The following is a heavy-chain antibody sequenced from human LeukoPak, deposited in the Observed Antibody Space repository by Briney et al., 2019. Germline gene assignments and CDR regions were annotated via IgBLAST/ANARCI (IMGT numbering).Heavy chain of an antibody. CDR1: GGSFSGYY. V-gene: IGHV4-34*01. Sequence: SETLSLTCAVYGGSFSGYYWSWIRQPPGKGLEWIGEINHSGSTNYNPSLKSRVTISVDTSKNQFSLKLSSVTAADTAVYYCARALSRGYSYGRARYFDYWGQGTLVTVSS. CDR3: ARALSRGYSYGRARYFDY. CDR2: INHSGST. J-gene: IGHJ4*02. D-gene: IGHD5-18*01.